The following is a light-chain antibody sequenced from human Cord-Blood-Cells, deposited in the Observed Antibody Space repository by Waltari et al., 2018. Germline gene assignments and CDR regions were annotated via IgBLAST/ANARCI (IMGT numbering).Light chain of an antibody. Sequence: QSALTQPASVSGSPGQSITISCTGTSRDVGGHHYVSWYQQHPGKAPKLMIYDVSNRPSGVSNRFSGSKSGNTASLTISGLQAEDEADYYCSSYTSSSTLFGGGTKLTVL. V-gene: IGLV2-14*01. CDR3: SSYTSSSTL. CDR1: SRDVGGHHY. CDR2: DVS. J-gene: IGLJ2*01.